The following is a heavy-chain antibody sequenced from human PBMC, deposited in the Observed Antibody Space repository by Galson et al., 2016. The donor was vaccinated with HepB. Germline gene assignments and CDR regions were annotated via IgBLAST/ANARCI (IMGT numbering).Heavy chain of an antibody. CDR3: AKLSVAAPGNVFSFDY. CDR2: VSGSGAST. CDR1: GFSFSTHA. Sequence: SLRLSCAASGFSFSTHAMSWVRRAPGKGLEWLSSVSGSGASTYYADSVKGRFSISRDNSESTLDLQMNSLRAEDTAIYYCAKLSVAAPGNVFSFDYWGQGTLVTGSS. V-gene: IGHV3-23*01. J-gene: IGHJ4*02. D-gene: IGHD6-13*01.